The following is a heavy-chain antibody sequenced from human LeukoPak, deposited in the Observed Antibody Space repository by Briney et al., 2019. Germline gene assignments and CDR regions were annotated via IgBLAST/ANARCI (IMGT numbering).Heavy chain of an antibody. J-gene: IGHJ4*02. Sequence: PGGSLRLSCAASGFTFSNAWMSWVRQAPGKGLEWVAVIWYDGSNKYYGDSVKGRFTISRDNAKNTLYLQMNSLRAEDTAVYYCARVGTPGSSFDYWGQGTLVTVSS. D-gene: IGHD1-7*01. CDR2: IWYDGSNK. CDR3: ARVGTPGSSFDY. CDR1: GFTFSNAW. V-gene: IGHV3-33*08.